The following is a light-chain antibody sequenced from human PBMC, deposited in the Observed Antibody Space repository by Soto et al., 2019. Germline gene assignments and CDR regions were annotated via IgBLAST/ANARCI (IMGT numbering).Light chain of an antibody. CDR1: RSVSSY. V-gene: IGKV3-11*01. CDR2: DAS. CDR3: QQRYAWPPIT. Sequence: EIVLTQSPATLSLSPGERATLSCRASRSVSSYLASYQQKPGQAPSLLIYDASNRAAGIPASFSGSGSETDFTLTISNLEPEEFAVYYFQQRYAWPPITFGQGTRLEIK. J-gene: IGKJ5*01.